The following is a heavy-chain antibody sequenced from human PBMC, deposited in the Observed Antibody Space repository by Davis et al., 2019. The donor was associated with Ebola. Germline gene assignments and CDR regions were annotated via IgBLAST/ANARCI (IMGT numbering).Heavy chain of an antibody. CDR3: ASGLIAAADYYYYYGMDV. D-gene: IGHD6-13*01. CDR2: INHSGST. V-gene: IGHV4-34*01. Sequence: PGGSLRLSCAVYGGSFSAYYWSWIRQPPGKGLEWIGKINHSGSTNYNPSLKSRVTISVDTSKNQFSLKLSSVTAADTAVYYCASGLIAAADYYYYYGMDVWGQGTTVTVSS. J-gene: IGHJ6*02. CDR1: GGSFSAYY.